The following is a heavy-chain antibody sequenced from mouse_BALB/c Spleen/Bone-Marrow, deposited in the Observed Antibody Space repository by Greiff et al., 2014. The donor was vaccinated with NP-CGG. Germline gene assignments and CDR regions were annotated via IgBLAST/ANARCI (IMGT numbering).Heavy chain of an antibody. Sequence: VKLQESGAELARPGASVKLSCKASGYNFNNYWMQWIKQRPGQGLEWIGAIYPGDGDTRYTQKFKGKATLTADKSSSTAYMQLSSLASEDSAVYYCARDGKYPPAMDYWGQGTSVTVSS. CDR3: ARDGKYPPAMDY. J-gene: IGHJ4*01. CDR1: GYNFNNYW. D-gene: IGHD2-1*01. V-gene: IGHV1-87*01. CDR2: IYPGDGDT.